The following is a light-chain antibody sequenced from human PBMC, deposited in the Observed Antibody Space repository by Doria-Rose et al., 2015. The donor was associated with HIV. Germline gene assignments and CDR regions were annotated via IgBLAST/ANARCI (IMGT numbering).Light chain of an antibody. CDR2: DGS. CDR3: HQYGTSWT. CDR1: QSFSSTY. J-gene: IGKJ1*01. Sequence: DIVMTQSSGTLSLSPGERATLSCRASQSFSSTYLACYQQKPGQAPSLLIYDGSTRATGIPDRFSASGSGTDFTLTINRLEPEDFALYYCHQYGTSWTFGQGTKVEI. V-gene: IGKV3-20*01.